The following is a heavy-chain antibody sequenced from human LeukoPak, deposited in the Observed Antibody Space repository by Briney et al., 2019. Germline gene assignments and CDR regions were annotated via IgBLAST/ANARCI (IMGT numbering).Heavy chain of an antibody. CDR3: ARSTYYYDSSGYYFDY. D-gene: IGHD3-22*01. Sequence: SETLSLTCTVSGGSISSYYWSWIRQPPGKGLEWIGYIYYSGSTNYNPSLKSRVTISVDTSKNQFSLKLSSVTAADTAVYYCARSTYYYDSSGYYFDYWGQGTLVTVSS. CDR1: GGSISSYY. J-gene: IGHJ4*02. V-gene: IGHV4-59*01. CDR2: IYYSGST.